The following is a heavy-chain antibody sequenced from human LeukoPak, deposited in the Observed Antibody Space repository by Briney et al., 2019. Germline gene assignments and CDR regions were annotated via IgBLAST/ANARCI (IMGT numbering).Heavy chain of an antibody. V-gene: IGHV3-21*01. CDR1: GFTFSSYS. Sequence: GGSLRLSCAASGFTFSSYSMNWVRQAPGKGLEWVSSISSSSSYIYYADSVKGRFTISRDNAKNSLYLQMNSLRAEDTAVYYCAGEGSSWYKDDYYYGMDVWGQGTTVTVSS. CDR2: ISSSSSYI. J-gene: IGHJ6*02. D-gene: IGHD6-13*01. CDR3: AGEGSSWYKDDYYYGMDV.